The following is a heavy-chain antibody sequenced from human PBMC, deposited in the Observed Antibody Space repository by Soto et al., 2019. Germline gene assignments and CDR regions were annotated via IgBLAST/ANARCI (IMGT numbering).Heavy chain of an antibody. CDR2: ISTYTGNT. CDR1: GYNFDSYG. D-gene: IGHD3-10*01. J-gene: IGHJ4*02. Sequence: QVQLVQSGPELKKPGAAVRVSCKASGYNFDSYGLSWVRQAPGQGLEWMGWISTYTGNTDYPQRFQGRVTMDTDTSTSTAYLDLRSLTSCGTGVYYCVRDVSVSSGSFGGYWGQGTLVTVSS. CDR3: VRDVSVSSGSFGGY. V-gene: IGHV1-18*01.